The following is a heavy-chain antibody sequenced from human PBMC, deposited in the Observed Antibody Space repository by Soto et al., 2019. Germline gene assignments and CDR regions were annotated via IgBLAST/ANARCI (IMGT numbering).Heavy chain of an antibody. CDR1: GCSFRTYY. Sequence: SETLSLACPVSGCSFRTYYWTWIRQPPGKGLEWIGYIYYSGNTKYNPSLKSRVTISGDTSKNHFSLKLSSVTAADTAVYYCARGGETYCSRTSCSYSYGMDVWGQGTTVTVSS. D-gene: IGHD2-2*01. CDR3: ARGGETYCSRTSCSYSYGMDV. CDR2: IYYSGNT. V-gene: IGHV4-59*01. J-gene: IGHJ6*02.